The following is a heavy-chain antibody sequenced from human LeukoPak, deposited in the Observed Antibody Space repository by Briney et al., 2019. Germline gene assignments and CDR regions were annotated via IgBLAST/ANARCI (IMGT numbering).Heavy chain of an antibody. Sequence: GGSLRLSCTASGFTFGDYNMNWFRQAPGKGLEWVGFIRSKAYGGTTEYAASVKGRFTISRDDSKSIAYLQMNSLKTEDTAVYYCTRLSRYSSASDYWGQGTLVAVSS. CDR2: IRSKAYGGTT. CDR1: GFTFGDYN. D-gene: IGHD5-12*01. J-gene: IGHJ4*02. CDR3: TRLSRYSSASDY. V-gene: IGHV3-49*03.